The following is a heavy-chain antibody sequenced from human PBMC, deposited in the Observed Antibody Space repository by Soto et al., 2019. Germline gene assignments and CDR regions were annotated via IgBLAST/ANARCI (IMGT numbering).Heavy chain of an antibody. V-gene: IGHV3-23*01. CDR1: GFTFSSYA. J-gene: IGHJ6*02. Sequence: GGSLRLSCAASGFTFSSYAMSWVRQAPGKGLEWVSAISGSGGSTYYADSVKGRFTISRDNSQNTLYLQMNSLRAEDTAVYYCAKGGTTYYDILTGYSYPDHYYYGMDVWGQGTTVTVSS. CDR2: ISGSGGST. D-gene: IGHD3-9*01. CDR3: AKGGTTYYDILTGYSYPDHYYYGMDV.